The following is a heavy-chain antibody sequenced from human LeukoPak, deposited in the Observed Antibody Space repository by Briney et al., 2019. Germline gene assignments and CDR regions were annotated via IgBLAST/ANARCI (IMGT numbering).Heavy chain of an antibody. J-gene: IGHJ4*02. Sequence: ASVKVSCKASGYTFTSYGISWVRQASGQGLEWMGWISAYNGNTNYAQKLQGRVTMTTDTSTSTAYMELRSLRSDDTAVYYCASPYYGSGSYLYWGQGTLVTVSS. CDR3: ASPYYGSGSYLY. V-gene: IGHV1-18*01. CDR2: ISAYNGNT. D-gene: IGHD3-10*01. CDR1: GYTFTSYG.